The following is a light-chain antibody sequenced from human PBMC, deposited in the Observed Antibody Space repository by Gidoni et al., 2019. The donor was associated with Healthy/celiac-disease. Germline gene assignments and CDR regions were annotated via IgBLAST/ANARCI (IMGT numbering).Light chain of an antibody. J-gene: IGKJ2*01. CDR3: QQSDSTPERYT. Sequence: DIQMTQSPSSLSASVGDRVTITCRASQRISSYLNWYQQKPGKAPKLLIYAASSWQSGVPSRFSGSGSGTDFTLTISSLQPEDVATYYCQQSDSTPERYTFGQGTKLEIK. CDR2: AAS. CDR1: QRISSY. V-gene: IGKV1-39*01.